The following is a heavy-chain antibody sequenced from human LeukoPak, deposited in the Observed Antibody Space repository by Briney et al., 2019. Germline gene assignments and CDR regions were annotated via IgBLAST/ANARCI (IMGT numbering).Heavy chain of an antibody. CDR2: ISASGGST. D-gene: IGHD3-10*01. J-gene: IGHJ6*03. V-gene: IGHV3-23*01. CDR3: AKVMKGSERLTMVRGVIIKTAGLYYMDV. Sequence: GGSLRLSCAASGFTLSSYAMSWVRQAPGKGLEWVSSISASGGSTNYADSVKGRFTISRDNSKNTGYLKMNSLRAEDTAVYYCAKVMKGSERLTMVRGVIIKTAGLYYMDVWGKGTTVTVSS. CDR1: GFTLSSYA.